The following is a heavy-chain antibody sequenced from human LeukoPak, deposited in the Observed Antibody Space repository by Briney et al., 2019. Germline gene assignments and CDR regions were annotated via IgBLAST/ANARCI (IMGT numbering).Heavy chain of an antibody. Sequence: PGGSLRLSCSASGFTFSTYWTSWVRQAPGKGLEWVANMRRDGNEIYYLDSVRGRFTISRDNAKNSLYLQMNSLRAEDTAVYYCVRLCWGNQLAGFDSWGQGTLVTVSS. CDR1: GFTFSTYW. D-gene: IGHD3-10*02. V-gene: IGHV3-7*01. CDR2: MRRDGNEI. CDR3: VRLCWGNQLAGFDS. J-gene: IGHJ4*02.